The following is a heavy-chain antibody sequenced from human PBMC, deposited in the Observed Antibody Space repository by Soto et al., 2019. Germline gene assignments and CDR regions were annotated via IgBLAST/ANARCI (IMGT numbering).Heavy chain of an antibody. Sequence: GASVKVSCKASGYTFTNYYMHWVRQAPGQGLEWMGMIYPSGGSTRNAQKFQGRVTMTRDTSTSTVYMELSSLRSEDTAVYYCARDFSGPMDYWGRGTLVTVSS. V-gene: IGHV1-46*01. CDR1: GYTFTNYY. CDR2: IYPSGGST. J-gene: IGHJ4*02. D-gene: IGHD3-10*01. CDR3: ARDFSGPMDY.